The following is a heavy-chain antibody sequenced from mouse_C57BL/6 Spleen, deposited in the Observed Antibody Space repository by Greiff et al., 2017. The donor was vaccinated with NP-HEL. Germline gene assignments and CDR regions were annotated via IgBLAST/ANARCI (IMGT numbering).Heavy chain of an antibody. V-gene: IGHV1-80*01. CDR3: ARGSSYDY. CDR2: IYPGDGDT. CDR1: GYAFSSYW. D-gene: IGHD1-1*01. J-gene: IGHJ3*01. Sequence: VKLQESGAELVKPGASVKISCKASGYAFSSYWMNWVKQRPGKGLEWIGQIYPGDGDTNYNGKFKGKATLTADKSSSTAYMQLSSLTSEDSAVYFCARGSSYDYWGQGTLVTVSA.